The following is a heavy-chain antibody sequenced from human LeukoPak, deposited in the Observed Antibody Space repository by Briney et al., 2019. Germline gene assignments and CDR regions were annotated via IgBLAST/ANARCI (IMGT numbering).Heavy chain of an antibody. Sequence: SGESLRLSCAASGFTFSSYSVNWVRQAPGKGLEWVSSISSSSSYIYYADSVKGRFTIYRDNAKNSLYLQMNSLRAEDTAVYYCARDPSLYYYGSGSYFDYWGQGTLVTVSS. CDR2: ISSSSSYI. J-gene: IGHJ4*02. CDR3: ARDPSLYYYGSGSYFDY. D-gene: IGHD3-10*01. CDR1: GFTFSSYS. V-gene: IGHV3-21*01.